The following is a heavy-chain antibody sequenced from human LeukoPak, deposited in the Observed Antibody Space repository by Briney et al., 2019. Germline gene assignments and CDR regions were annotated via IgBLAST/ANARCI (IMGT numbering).Heavy chain of an antibody. CDR1: GGSISSNNYY. D-gene: IGHD5-12*01. Sequence: SETLSLTCTVSGGSISSNNYYWGWIRQPPGRGLEWIGSVYYSGSAYYNPSLKSRVTISVDTSKNQFSLKVNSVTAADTAVYYCARGDDPIVATTGAFDYWGQGTLVTVSS. CDR2: VYYSGSA. CDR3: ARGDDPIVATTGAFDY. J-gene: IGHJ4*02. V-gene: IGHV4-39*07.